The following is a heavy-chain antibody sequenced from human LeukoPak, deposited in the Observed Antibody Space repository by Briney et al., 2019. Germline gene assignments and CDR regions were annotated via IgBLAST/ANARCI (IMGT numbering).Heavy chain of an antibody. Sequence: VKGLECIGTIYHSASTYYNPSLKSRVTISVDTSKNQFSLKLSSVTAADTAVYYCARLSMDYWGQGTLVTVSS. J-gene: IGHJ4*02. CDR3: ARLSMDY. V-gene: IGHV4-38-2*01. CDR2: IYHSAST. D-gene: IGHD3-16*02.